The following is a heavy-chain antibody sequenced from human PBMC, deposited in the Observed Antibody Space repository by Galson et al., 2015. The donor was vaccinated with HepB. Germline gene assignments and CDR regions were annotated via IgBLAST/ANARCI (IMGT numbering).Heavy chain of an antibody. Sequence: SLRLSCAASGFTFSSYSMNWVRQAPGKGLEWVSYISSSSSTIYYADSVKGRFTISRDNAKNSLFLQMNSLRDEDTAVYYCARVQWLVLGGGDVFDIWGQGTMVTVSS. CDR2: ISSSSSTI. D-gene: IGHD6-19*01. J-gene: IGHJ3*02. CDR1: GFTFSSYS. CDR3: ARVQWLVLGGGDVFDI. V-gene: IGHV3-48*02.